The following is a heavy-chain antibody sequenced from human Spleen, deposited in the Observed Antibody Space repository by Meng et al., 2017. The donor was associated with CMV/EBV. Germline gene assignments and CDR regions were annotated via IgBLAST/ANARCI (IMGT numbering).Heavy chain of an antibody. CDR1: GGRIRRSNL. V-gene: IGHV4-4*02. J-gene: IGHJ4*02. CDR2: IYHSGST. Sequence: QVQLQESGPGLVKPSGTLSLTCAVSGGRIRRSNLWTWVRQGPGKGLEWIGEIYHSGSTNYNPSLKSRVTISVDKFKNQFSLKLGSVTAADTAVYYCARIERRRILKYCGSDCSTTDYWGQGTLVTVSS. D-gene: IGHD2-21*02. CDR3: ARIERRRILKYCGSDCSTTDY.